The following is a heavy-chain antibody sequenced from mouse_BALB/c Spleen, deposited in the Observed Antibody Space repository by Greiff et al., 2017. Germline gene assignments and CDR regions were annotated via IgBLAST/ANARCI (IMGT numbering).Heavy chain of an antibody. CDR2: ISSGSSTI. D-gene: IGHD1-1*01. CDR1: GFTFSSFG. V-gene: IGHV5-17*02. Sequence: EVQVVESGGGLVQPGGSRKLSCAASGFTFSSFGMHWVRQTPEKGLEWVAYISSGSSTIYYADTVKGRVTISRDNPKNTLFLQMTSLRSEDTAMYYCARRNNYYGSSYAWFAYGGQGTLVTVSA. CDR3: ARRNNYYGSSYAWFAY. J-gene: IGHJ3*01.